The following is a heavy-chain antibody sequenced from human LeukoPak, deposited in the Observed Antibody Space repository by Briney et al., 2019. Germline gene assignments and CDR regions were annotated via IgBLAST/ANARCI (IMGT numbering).Heavy chain of an antibody. CDR2: IYYSGST. CDR1: GGSISSGDYY. Sequence: SETLSLTCTVSGGSISSGDYYWSWIRQPPGKGLEWTGYIYYSGSTYYNPSLKSRVTISVDTSKNQFSLKLSSVTAADTAVYYCARTPIYDILTGPDYWGQGTLVTVSS. J-gene: IGHJ4*02. CDR3: ARTPIYDILTGPDY. V-gene: IGHV4-30-4*08. D-gene: IGHD3-9*01.